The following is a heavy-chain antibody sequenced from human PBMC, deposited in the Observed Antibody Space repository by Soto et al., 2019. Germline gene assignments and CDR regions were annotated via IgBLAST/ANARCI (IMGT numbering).Heavy chain of an antibody. V-gene: IGHV4-59*01. J-gene: IGHJ4*02. CDR2: IYYSGST. CDR1: GGSISSYY. CDR3: ARDDYYGSGSYPVY. D-gene: IGHD3-10*01. Sequence: SETLSLTCTVSGGSISSYYWSWIRQPPGKGLEWIGYIYYSGSTNYNPSLKSRVTISVDTSKNQFSLKLSSVTAADTAVYYCARDDYYGSGSYPVYWGQGTLVTVSS.